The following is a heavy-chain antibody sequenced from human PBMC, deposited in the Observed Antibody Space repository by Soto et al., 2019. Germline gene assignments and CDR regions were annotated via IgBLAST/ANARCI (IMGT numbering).Heavy chain of an antibody. CDR1: GGTFSSYA. CDR3: ARSQGSSTSLEIYYNYHYGMDV. CDR2: IIPIPGTA. Sequence: QVQLVQSGAEVKKPGSSVKVSCKASGGTFSSYAISWVRQAPGQGLEWMGGIIPIPGTANYAQKFQGRVTITAEESTSTDYMGLRSLRSEDTAVYYWARSQGSSTSLEIYYNYHYGMDVWGQGTTVTVSS. V-gene: IGHV1-69*01. D-gene: IGHD2-2*01. J-gene: IGHJ6*02.